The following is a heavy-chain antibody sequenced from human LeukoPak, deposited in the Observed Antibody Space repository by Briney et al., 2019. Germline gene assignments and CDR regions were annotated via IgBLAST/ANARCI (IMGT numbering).Heavy chain of an antibody. J-gene: IGHJ4*02. CDR2: ISWNSGSI. CDR1: GFTFDDYA. D-gene: IGHD6-13*01. CDR3: AKEFIAAVFDY. Sequence: GGSLRLSCAASGFTFDDYAMHWVRQAPGKGLEWVSGISWNSGSIGYADSVKGRFTISRDNAKNSLYLQMNSLIAEDTALYYCAKEFIAAVFDYWGQGTLVTVSS. V-gene: IGHV3-9*01.